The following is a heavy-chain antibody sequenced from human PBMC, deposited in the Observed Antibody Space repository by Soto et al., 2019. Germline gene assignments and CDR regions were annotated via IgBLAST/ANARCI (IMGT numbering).Heavy chain of an antibody. J-gene: IGHJ3*02. CDR2: IWYDGSNK. CDR1: GFTFSSYG. V-gene: IGHV3-33*01. Sequence: QSGGSLRLSCAASGFTFSSYGMHWVRQAPGKGLEWVAVIWYDGSNKYYADSVKGRFTISRDNSKNTLYLQMNSLRAEDTAVYYCARDPYYDSSGYYSSPIPDAFDIWGQGTMVTVSS. D-gene: IGHD3-22*01. CDR3: ARDPYYDSSGYYSSPIPDAFDI.